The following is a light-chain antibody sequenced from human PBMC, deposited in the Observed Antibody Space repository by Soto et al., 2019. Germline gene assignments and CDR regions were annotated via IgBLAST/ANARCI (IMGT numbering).Light chain of an antibody. J-gene: IGLJ1*01. V-gene: IGLV1-51*01. CDR3: GTCDSSLSAGV. CDR2: DNN. Sequence: VLTQPPSVSAAPGQKVTISCSGSSSNIGNNYVSWYQQLPGTAPKLLIYDNNKRPSGIPDRFSGSKSGTSATLGITGLQTGDEADNYCGTCDSSLSAGVFGTGTKVTVL. CDR1: SSNIGNNY.